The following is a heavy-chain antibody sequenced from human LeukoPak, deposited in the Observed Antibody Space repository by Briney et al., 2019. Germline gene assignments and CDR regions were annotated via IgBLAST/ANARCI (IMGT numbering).Heavy chain of an antibody. J-gene: IGHJ4*02. CDR3: ARYYYGSGSYGFDY. V-gene: IGHV3-21*01. D-gene: IGHD3-10*01. CDR1: GFTFSNAW. CDR2: ISSSSSYI. Sequence: GGSLRLSCGGSGFTFSNAWMSWVRQAPGKGLEWVSSISSSSSYIYYADSVKGRFTISRDNAKNSLYLQMNSLRAEDTAVYYCARYYYGSGSYGFDYWGQGTLVTVSS.